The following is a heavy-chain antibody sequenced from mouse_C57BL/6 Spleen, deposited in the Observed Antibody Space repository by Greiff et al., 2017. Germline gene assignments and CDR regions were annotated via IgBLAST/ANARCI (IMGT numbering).Heavy chain of an antibody. J-gene: IGHJ2*01. CDR1: GYTFTSYG. CDR3: ARSDIDDGYYLDFDY. Sequence: QVQLQQSGAELARPGASVKLSCKASGYTFTSYGISWVKQRTGQGLEWIGEIYPRSGNTYYNEKFKGKATLTADKSSSTAYMELRSLTSEDSAVYFRARSDIDDGYYLDFDYWGQGTTLTVSS. CDR2: IYPRSGNT. V-gene: IGHV1-81*01. D-gene: IGHD2-3*01.